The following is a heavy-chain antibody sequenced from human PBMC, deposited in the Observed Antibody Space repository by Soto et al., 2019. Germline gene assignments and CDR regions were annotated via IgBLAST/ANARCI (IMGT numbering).Heavy chain of an antibody. Sequence: EVPLLESGGGLVQPGGSLRLSCAASGFTFSNYAMSWVRQAAGKGLQWVSTISGSGSTYYADSVEGRFTISRDNSKNTVYLQMNSLRAEDTDVYYCAKYRGYCSGGSCYIDYWGQGTLVTVSS. J-gene: IGHJ4*02. CDR1: GFTFSNYA. V-gene: IGHV3-23*01. CDR3: AKYRGYCSGGSCYIDY. D-gene: IGHD2-15*01. CDR2: ISGSGST.